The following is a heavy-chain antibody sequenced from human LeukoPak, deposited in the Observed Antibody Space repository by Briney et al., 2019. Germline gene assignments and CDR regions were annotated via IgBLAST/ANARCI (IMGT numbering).Heavy chain of an antibody. CDR1: GFTVSSNY. V-gene: IGHV3-53*01. CDR3: ARESITSGWYLS. CDR2: IYSGGST. J-gene: IGHJ5*02. D-gene: IGHD6-19*01. Sequence: GGSLRLSCAASGFTVSSNYMSWVRHAPGKALEWVSTIYSGGSTYYADSVKGRFTISRDTYKNTLYLQMNSLRAEDTAVYYCARESITSGWYLSSGQGTLVTVSS.